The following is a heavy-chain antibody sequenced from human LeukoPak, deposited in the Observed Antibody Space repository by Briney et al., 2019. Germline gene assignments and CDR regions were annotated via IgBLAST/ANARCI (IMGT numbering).Heavy chain of an antibody. CDR3: AKDLSYTSGASDH. CDR2: ITDDGYNT. D-gene: IGHD6-19*01. J-gene: IGHJ4*02. Sequence: HPGGSLRLSCAASGSTFSAFAMTWVRQAPGKGLEWVSTITDDGYNTYSADSVKGRITFSRDNSKNTLSLQLRSLRAEDTAVYYCAKDLSYTSGASDHWGQGTLVTVSS. V-gene: IGHV3-23*01. CDR1: GSTFSAFA.